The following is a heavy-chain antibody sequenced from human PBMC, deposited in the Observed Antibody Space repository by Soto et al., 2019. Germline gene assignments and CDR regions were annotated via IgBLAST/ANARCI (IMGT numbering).Heavy chain of an antibody. CDR3: ARGGSYISGYYYYGMDV. Sequence: QVQLQQWGAGLLKPSETLSLTCAVYGGSFSGYYWSWIRQPPGKGLEWIGEINHSGSTNYNPSLKSRVTISVDTSKNQFSLKLSSVTAADTAVYYCARGGSYISGYYYYGMDVWGQGTTVTVSS. CDR1: GGSFSGYY. J-gene: IGHJ6*02. D-gene: IGHD3-10*01. V-gene: IGHV4-34*01. CDR2: INHSGST.